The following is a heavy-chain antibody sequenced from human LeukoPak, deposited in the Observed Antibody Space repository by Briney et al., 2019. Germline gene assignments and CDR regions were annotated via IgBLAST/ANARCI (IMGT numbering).Heavy chain of an antibody. D-gene: IGHD5-12*01. J-gene: IGHJ5*02. CDR1: GYSFTSYW. V-gene: IGHV5-51*01. CDR3: ARHDPHSRGYVNRFDP. Sequence: GESLKISCKGSGYSFTSYWIGWVRQMPGKGLEWMGIIYPGDSDTRYSLSFQGQVTISADKSISTAYLQWSSLRASDTAMYYCARHDPHSRGYVNRFDPWGQGTLATVSS. CDR2: IYPGDSDT.